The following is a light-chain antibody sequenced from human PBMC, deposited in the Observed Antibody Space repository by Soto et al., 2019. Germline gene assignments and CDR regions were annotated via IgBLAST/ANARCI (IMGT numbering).Light chain of an antibody. Sequence: QSVLTQPASVSGSPGQSITISCTGTSDDVGGYNYVSWYQQHPGKVPQLIVYDVTNRPSGVSIRFSGSKSGNTASLTISGLQAEDEADYYCSSFVCSSGRYVLVTGTKVTVL. CDR1: SDDVGGYNY. CDR2: DVT. J-gene: IGLJ1*01. CDR3: SSFVCSSGRYV. V-gene: IGLV2-14*03.